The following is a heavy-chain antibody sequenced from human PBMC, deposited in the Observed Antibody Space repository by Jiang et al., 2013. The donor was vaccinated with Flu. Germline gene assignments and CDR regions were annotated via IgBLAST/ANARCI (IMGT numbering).Heavy chain of an antibody. Sequence: GAEVKKPGASVKVSCKASGYTFTRYYMHWVRQAPGQGLEWMGIIDPNGGSTSHAQKFQGRVTTTRDTSTSTVYMELSSLRFEDTAVYYCARDRGGYSYGYGGLEYWGQGTLVTVSS. CDR1: GYTFTRYY. CDR2: IDPNGGST. CDR3: ARDRGGYSYGYGGLEY. J-gene: IGHJ4*02. D-gene: IGHD5-18*01. V-gene: IGHV1-46*01.